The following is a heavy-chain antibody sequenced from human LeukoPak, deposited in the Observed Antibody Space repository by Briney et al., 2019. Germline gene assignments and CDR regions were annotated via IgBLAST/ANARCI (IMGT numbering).Heavy chain of an antibody. Sequence: SETLSLTCDVSGYSISSGYYWGWIRQPPGKGLEWIGSIYHSGSTYYNPSLKSRVTISVDTSKNQFSLKLSSVTAADTAVYYCARDPSGSFTNWFDPWGQGTLVTVSS. D-gene: IGHD3-10*01. J-gene: IGHJ5*02. CDR3: ARDPSGSFTNWFDP. CDR1: GYSISSGYY. CDR2: IYHSGST. V-gene: IGHV4-38-2*02.